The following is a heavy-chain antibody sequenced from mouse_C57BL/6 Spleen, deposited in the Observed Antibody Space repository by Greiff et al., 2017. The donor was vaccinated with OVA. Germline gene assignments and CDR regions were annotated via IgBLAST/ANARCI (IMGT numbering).Heavy chain of an antibody. CDR3: ARGGDDGYLYYFDY. Sequence: VQLQQSGAELVKPGASVKISCKASGYAFSSYWMNWVKQRPGKGLEWIGQIYPGDGDTNYNGKFKGKATLTADKSSSTAYMQLSSLTSEDSAVYFCARGGDDGYLYYFDYWGQGTTLTVSS. D-gene: IGHD2-3*01. CDR1: GYAFSSYW. V-gene: IGHV1-80*01. CDR2: IYPGDGDT. J-gene: IGHJ2*01.